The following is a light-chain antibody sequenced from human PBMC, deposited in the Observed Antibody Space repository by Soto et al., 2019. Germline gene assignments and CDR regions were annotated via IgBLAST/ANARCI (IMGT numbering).Light chain of an antibody. V-gene: IGKV3-20*01. CDR3: QQYGSSPWT. CDR2: GAS. J-gene: IGKJ1*01. CDR1: QSVSSSY. Sequence: EIVLTQSPGTLSLSPGERATLSCRASQSVSSSYLAWYQQKPGQAPRPLLYGASSRATGIPDRFSGSGSGTDFTLTISRLEPEDFAVYDCQQYGSSPWTFGQGTKVEIK.